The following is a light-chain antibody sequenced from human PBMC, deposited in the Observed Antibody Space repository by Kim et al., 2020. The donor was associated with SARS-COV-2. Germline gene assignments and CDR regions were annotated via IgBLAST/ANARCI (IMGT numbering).Light chain of an antibody. J-gene: IGLJ3*02. CDR1: SLRSYY. V-gene: IGLV3-19*01. Sequence: SSELTQDPAVSVALGQTVRITCQGDSLRSYYASWYQQKPGQAPVLVIYGKNNRPSGIPDRFSGSSSGNTASLTITGAQAEDEAHYYCHSLASSGNHCVFG. CDR2: GKN. CDR3: HSLASSGNHCV.